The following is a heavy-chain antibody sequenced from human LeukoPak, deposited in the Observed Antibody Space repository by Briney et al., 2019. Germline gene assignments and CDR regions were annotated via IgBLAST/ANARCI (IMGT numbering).Heavy chain of an antibody. J-gene: IGHJ4*02. CDR3: ARGVKWELPTYYFDY. Sequence: SETLSLTCAVYGGSFSGYYWSWIRQPPGKGLEWIGEINHSGSTNYNPSLKSRVTISVDTSKNQLSLKLSSVTAADTAVYYCARGVKWELPTYYFDYWGQGTLVTVSS. CDR2: INHSGST. D-gene: IGHD1-26*01. V-gene: IGHV4-34*01. CDR1: GGSFSGYY.